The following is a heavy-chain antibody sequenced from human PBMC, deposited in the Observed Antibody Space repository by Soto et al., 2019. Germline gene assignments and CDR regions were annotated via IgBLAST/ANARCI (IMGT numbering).Heavy chain of an antibody. V-gene: IGHV3-21*02. CDR1: GLTFSTYS. D-gene: IGHD6-19*01. Sequence: EVQLVESGGGLVRPGGSLRLSCVVSGLTFSTYSMNWVRQTPGKGLEWVSSISRTSSYIYYRDSVKGRFTISRDNAKNSLSLQMTGLRVEDTAVYYCVSDQKREHFETSGPNWFATWGQGTLVTVSS. CDR3: VSDQKREHFETSGPNWFAT. CDR2: ISRTSSYI. J-gene: IGHJ5*02.